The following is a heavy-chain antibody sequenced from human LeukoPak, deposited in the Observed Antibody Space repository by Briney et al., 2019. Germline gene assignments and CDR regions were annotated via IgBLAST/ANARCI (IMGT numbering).Heavy chain of an antibody. CDR1: GYTFTSYD. J-gene: IGHJ6*03. CDR2: MNPNSGNT. D-gene: IGHD6-6*01. V-gene: IGHV1-8*01. Sequence: ASVKVACKASGYTFTSYDINWVRQATGQGLEWMGWMNPNSGNTGYAQKFQGRVTMTRNTSISTAYMELSSLRSEDTAVYYCARHSSSAAYYYYMDVWGKRTTVTVSS. CDR3: ARHSSSAAYYYYMDV.